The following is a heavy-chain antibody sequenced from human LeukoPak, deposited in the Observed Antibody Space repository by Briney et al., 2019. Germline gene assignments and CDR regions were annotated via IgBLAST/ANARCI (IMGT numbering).Heavy chain of an antibody. CDR1: GYTFTSYG. CDR3: ARDCSSTSCSPTDYYYGIDV. CDR2: ISAYNGNT. J-gene: IGHJ6*02. V-gene: IGHV1-18*01. Sequence: ASVTVSCKASGYTFTSYGISWVRQAPGQGLEWMGWISAYNGNTNYAQKLQGRVTMTTDTSTSTAYMELRSLRSDDTAVYYCARDCSSTSCSPTDYYYGIDVWGQGTTVTVSS. D-gene: IGHD2-2*01.